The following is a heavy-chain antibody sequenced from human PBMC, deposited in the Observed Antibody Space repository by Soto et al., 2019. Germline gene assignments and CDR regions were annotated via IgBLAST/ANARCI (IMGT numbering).Heavy chain of an antibody. Sequence: SGGSLRLSYAASGFTFSSYAMSWVRQAPGKGLEWVSAISGSGGSTYYADSVKGRFTISRDNSKNTLYLQMNSLRAEDTAVYYCAKDPPYCSGGSCYSDYWGQGTLVTVSS. J-gene: IGHJ4*02. CDR3: AKDPPYCSGGSCYSDY. CDR1: GFTFSSYA. V-gene: IGHV3-23*01. CDR2: ISGSGGST. D-gene: IGHD2-15*01.